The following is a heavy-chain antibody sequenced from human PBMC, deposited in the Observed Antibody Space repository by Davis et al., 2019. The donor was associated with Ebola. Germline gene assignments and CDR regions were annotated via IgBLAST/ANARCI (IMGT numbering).Heavy chain of an antibody. V-gene: IGHV1-46*01. CDR1: GYTFTNYY. J-gene: IGHJ5*02. Sequence: ASVKVSCKASGYTFTNYYMHWVRQAPGQGLEWMGMINPNDGRTIYAQKFQGRVTVTRDTSTTTVYMELSSLRSEDTAVYYCARGKGSSWGYNWFDPWGQGTLVTVSS. CDR3: ARGKGSSWGYNWFDP. D-gene: IGHD6-13*01. CDR2: INPNDGRT.